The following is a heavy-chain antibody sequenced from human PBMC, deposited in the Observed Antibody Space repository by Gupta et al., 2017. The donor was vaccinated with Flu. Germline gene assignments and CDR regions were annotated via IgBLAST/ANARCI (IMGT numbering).Heavy chain of an antibody. D-gene: IGHD2-21*02. J-gene: IGHJ4*02. CDR1: GDTLDSDS. CDR3: AREFSCGGDCYFLDS. Sequence: QVQLVQSGAEVREPGSSVKVSCKASGDTLDSDSITWVRQAPGQGLEWMGGILPIIGATNYAQKFQDRVTITADTSTRTAYMELTSLTFEDTAVYFCAREFSCGGDCYFLDSWGQGTRVSVYS. CDR2: ILPIIGAT. V-gene: IGHV1-69*06.